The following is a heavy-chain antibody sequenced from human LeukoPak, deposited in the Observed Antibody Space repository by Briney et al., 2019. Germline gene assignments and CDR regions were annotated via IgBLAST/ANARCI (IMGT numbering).Heavy chain of an antibody. J-gene: IGHJ5*02. Sequence: SETLSLTCAVYGGSFSGYYWSWIRQPPGKGLEWIGSIYHSGSTYYNPSLKSRVTISVDTSKNQFSLELSSVTAADTAVYYCARANYGDYGWFDPWGQGTLVTVSS. CDR2: IYHSGST. V-gene: IGHV4-34*01. CDR3: ARANYGDYGWFDP. D-gene: IGHD4-17*01. CDR1: GGSFSGYY.